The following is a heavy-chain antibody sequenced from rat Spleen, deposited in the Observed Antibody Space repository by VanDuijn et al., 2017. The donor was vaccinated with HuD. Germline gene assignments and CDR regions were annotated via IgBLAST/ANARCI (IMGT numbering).Heavy chain of an antibody. J-gene: IGHJ2*01. D-gene: IGHD1-9*01. CDR2: ISYGDSSGHSST. Sequence: EVQLVESGGGLVQPGRSMKLSCAASGFSFSNYDMAWVRQAPTKGLEWVATISYGDSSGHSSTYYRDSVKGRFTISRDNAKSTLSLQMDSLRSEDTATYYCARRHYGYTDYFDYWGQGVMVTVSS. CDR3: ARRHYGYTDYFDY. CDR1: GFSFSNYD. V-gene: IGHV5-29*01.